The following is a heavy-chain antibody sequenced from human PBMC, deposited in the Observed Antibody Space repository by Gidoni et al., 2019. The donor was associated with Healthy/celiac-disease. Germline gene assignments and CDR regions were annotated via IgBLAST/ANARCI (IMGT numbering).Heavy chain of an antibody. J-gene: IGHJ6*02. D-gene: IGHD3-10*01. CDR3: AKDLVVRGRGGMDV. Sequence: QVQLVESGGGVVQPGRSLRLSCAASGFTFSSYGMHWVRQAPGKGLEWVAVISYDGSNKYYADSVKGRFTISRDNSKNTLYLQMNSLRAEDTAVYYCAKDLVVRGRGGMDVWGQGTTVTVSS. CDR2: ISYDGSNK. CDR1: GFTFSSYG. V-gene: IGHV3-30*18.